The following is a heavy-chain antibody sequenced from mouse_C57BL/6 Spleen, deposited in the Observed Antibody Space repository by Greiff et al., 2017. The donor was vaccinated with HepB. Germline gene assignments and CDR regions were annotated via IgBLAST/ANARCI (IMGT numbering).Heavy chain of an antibody. Sequence: QVQLKQPGAELVMPGASVKLSCKASGYTFTSYWMHWVKQRPGQGLEWIGEIDPSDSYTNYNQKFKGKSTLTVDKSSSTAYMQLSSLTSEDSAVYYCARLDYYGSGGYFDVWGTGTTVTVSS. J-gene: IGHJ1*03. CDR1: GYTFTSYW. V-gene: IGHV1-69*01. CDR2: IDPSDSYT. D-gene: IGHD1-1*01. CDR3: ARLDYYGSGGYFDV.